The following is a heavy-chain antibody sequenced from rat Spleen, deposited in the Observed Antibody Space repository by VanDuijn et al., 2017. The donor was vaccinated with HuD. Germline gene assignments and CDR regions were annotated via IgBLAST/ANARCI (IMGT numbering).Heavy chain of an antibody. Sequence: EVQLVESGGGLVQPGRSLKLSCVASGFTFSNYWMTWIRQAPGKGLEWVASIIITGGSTYYPDSVKGRFTISRDDGKSTLYLQMNSLRSEDTATYYCARPDYNKYVMDAWGQGASVTVSS. J-gene: IGHJ4*01. CDR1: GFTFSNYW. CDR3: ARPDYNKYVMDA. D-gene: IGHD1-10*01. V-gene: IGHV5-31*01. CDR2: IIITGGST.